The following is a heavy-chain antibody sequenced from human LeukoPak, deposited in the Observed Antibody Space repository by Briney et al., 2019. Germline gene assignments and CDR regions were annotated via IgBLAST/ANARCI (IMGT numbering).Heavy chain of an antibody. CDR3: ARNILTGTTNWFDP. V-gene: IGHV3-11*01. Sequence: GGSLRLSCAASGFTFSDYYMSWIRQAPGKGLEWVSYISSSGSTIYYADSVKGRFTISRDNAKNSLYLQMNSLRAEDTAVYYCARNILTGTTNWFDPWGQGTLVTVSS. CDR1: GFTFSDYY. J-gene: IGHJ5*02. D-gene: IGHD1-20*01. CDR2: ISSSGSTI.